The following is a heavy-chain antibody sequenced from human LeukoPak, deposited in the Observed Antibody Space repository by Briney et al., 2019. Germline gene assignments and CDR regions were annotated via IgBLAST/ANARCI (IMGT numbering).Heavy chain of an antibody. CDR1: GFTFSSYS. J-gene: IGHJ4*02. V-gene: IGHV3-21*01. D-gene: IGHD2-2*01. CDR3: ARELGYCSSTSCYYYFDY. Sequence: PGGSLRLSCAASGFTFSSYSTNWVRQAPGKGLEWVSSISSSSSYIYYADSVKGRFTISRDNAKNSLYLQMNSLRAEDTAVYYCARELGYCSSTSCYYYFDYWGQGTLVTVSS. CDR2: ISSSSSYI.